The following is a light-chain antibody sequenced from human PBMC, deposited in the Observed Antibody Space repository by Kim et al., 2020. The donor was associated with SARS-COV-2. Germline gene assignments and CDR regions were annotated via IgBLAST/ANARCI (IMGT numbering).Light chain of an antibody. CDR1: SGHSSYA. CDR3: QTWGTVNVV. Sequence: QLVLTQSPSASASLGASVKLTCTLSSGHSSYAIAWHQQQPEKGPRYLMKLNSDGSHSKGDGIPDRFSGYSSGAERYLTISILQSEDEADYYCQTWGTVNVVFGGGTQLTVL. V-gene: IGLV4-69*01. J-gene: IGLJ2*01. CDR2: LNSDGSH.